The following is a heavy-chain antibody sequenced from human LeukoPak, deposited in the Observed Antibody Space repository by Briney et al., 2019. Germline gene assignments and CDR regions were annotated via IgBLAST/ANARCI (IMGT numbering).Heavy chain of an antibody. Sequence: SETLSLTCAVYGGSFSGYYWSWIRQPPGKGLEWIGEINHSGSTNYNPSLKSRVTISVDTSKNQFSLKLSSVTAADTAVYYCVRGRGFLTAIPLIDYWGQGTLVTVSS. CDR2: INHSGST. CDR3: VRGRGFLTAIPLIDY. D-gene: IGHD2-21*02. J-gene: IGHJ4*02. CDR1: GGSFSGYY. V-gene: IGHV4-34*01.